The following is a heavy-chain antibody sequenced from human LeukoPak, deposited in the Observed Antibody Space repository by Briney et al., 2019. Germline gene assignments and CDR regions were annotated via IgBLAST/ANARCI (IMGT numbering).Heavy chain of an antibody. Sequence: PGRSLRLSCAASGFTFDDYAMHWVRQAPGKGLEWVANIKQDGSEKYYVDSVKGRFTISRDNAKNSLYLQMNSLRAEDTAVYYCASSFAVLNFYYMDVWGKGTTVTVSS. CDR2: IKQDGSEK. CDR3: ASSFAVLNFYYMDV. V-gene: IGHV3-7*01. CDR1: GFTFDDYA. J-gene: IGHJ6*03. D-gene: IGHD3-10*01.